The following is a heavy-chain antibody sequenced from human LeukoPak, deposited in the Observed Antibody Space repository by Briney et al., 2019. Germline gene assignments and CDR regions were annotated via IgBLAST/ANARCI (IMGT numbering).Heavy chain of an antibody. CDR2: ISSSSSYI. D-gene: IGHD3-16*02. CDR1: GFTFSSYS. J-gene: IGHJ6*02. CDR3: AGSCRYLGYGMDV. V-gene: IGHV3-21*01. Sequence: GGSLRLSCAASGFTFSSYSMNWVRQAPGKGLEWVSSISSSSSYIYYADSVKGRFTISRDNAKNSLYLQMNSLRAEDTAVYYCAGSCRYLGYGMDVWGQGTTVTVSS.